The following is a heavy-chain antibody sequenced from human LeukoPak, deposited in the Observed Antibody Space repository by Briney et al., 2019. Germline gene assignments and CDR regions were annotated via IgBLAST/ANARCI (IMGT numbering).Heavy chain of an antibody. CDR3: ARGRGRLFEREYSGGWYYFST. Sequence: SETLSLTCAVYGDSFSGYYGSWIRQSPDKGLEWIGQINHSGSAAYNPSLKSRLTISVGSSKNQFSLELASVTAADTAVYYCARGRGRLFEREYSGGWYYFSTWGQGTLVTVSS. J-gene: IGHJ5*01. CDR1: GDSFSGYY. CDR2: INHSGSA. D-gene: IGHD6-19*01. V-gene: IGHV4-34*01.